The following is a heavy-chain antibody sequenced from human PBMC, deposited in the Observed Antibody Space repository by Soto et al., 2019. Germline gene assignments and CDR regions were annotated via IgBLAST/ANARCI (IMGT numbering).Heavy chain of an antibody. CDR1: GYTFTNYW. J-gene: IGHJ6*02. V-gene: IGHV5-51*01. CDR2: IYPGDSDT. CDR3: AASIFYYGMDV. Sequence: GESLKISCKGSGYTFTNYWIGWVRQMPGKGPEWMGIIYPGDSDTKYNPSFQGRVTISADKSITTTYLQWSSLKASDTAIYYCAASIFYYGMDVWGQGTTVTVSS.